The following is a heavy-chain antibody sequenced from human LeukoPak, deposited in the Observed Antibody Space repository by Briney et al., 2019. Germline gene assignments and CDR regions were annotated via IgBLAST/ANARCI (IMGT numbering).Heavy chain of an antibody. CDR2: INPRGGSI. V-gene: IGHV1-46*01. CDR1: GYTFSSYD. D-gene: IGHD3-22*01. CDR3: ARDPPYDTSGYYFDY. Sequence: GASVKVSCRASGYTFSSYDINWVRQAPGQGVEWMGIINPRGGSISYAQKFQGRVTMTRDTSTSTVYMELSSLRSEDTAVYYCARDPPYDTSGYYFDYWGQGTLVTVSS. J-gene: IGHJ4*02.